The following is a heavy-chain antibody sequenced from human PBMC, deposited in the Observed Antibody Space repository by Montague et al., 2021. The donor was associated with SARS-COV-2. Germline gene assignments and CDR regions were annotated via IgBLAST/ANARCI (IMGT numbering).Heavy chain of an antibody. J-gene: IGHJ4*02. V-gene: IGHV3-23*01. CDR1: GFTFDDCG. D-gene: IGHD1-26*01. CDR3: AKSLQVGATTPFDY. Sequence: SLRLSCAASGFTFDDCGMSWVRQAPGKGLEWVSSISSSGFATYYADSVKGRFTFSRDNSKNTVTLQMNSLRAEDTAIYYCAKSLQVGATTPFDYWGQGILVTVSS. CDR2: ISSSGFAT.